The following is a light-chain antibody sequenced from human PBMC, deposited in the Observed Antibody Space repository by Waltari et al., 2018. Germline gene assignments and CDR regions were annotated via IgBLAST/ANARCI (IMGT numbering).Light chain of an antibody. V-gene: IGKV1-39*01. Sequence: DIQMTQSPSSLSASVGDSVTITCRASQSVASYLNWYKQKPGKAPKLLIYAASSLQSGVPSRFSGSGSGTDFTLTISSLQPEDFATYYCQQSYSTPPTFGGGTNVEIK. CDR2: AAS. J-gene: IGKJ4*01. CDR1: QSVASY. CDR3: QQSYSTPPT.